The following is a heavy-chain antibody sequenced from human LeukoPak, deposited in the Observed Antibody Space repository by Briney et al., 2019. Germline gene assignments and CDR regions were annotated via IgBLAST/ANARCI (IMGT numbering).Heavy chain of an antibody. D-gene: IGHD6-19*01. CDR2: IYYSGST. Sequence: KPSETLSLTCTVSGGSISSYYWSWIRQPPGKGLEWIGYIYYSGSTNYNPSLKSRVTISVDTSKNQFSLKLSSVTAADTAVYYCARESVAGSYYFDYWGQGTLVTVSS. CDR3: ARESVAGSYYFDY. CDR1: GGSISSYY. V-gene: IGHV4-59*01. J-gene: IGHJ4*02.